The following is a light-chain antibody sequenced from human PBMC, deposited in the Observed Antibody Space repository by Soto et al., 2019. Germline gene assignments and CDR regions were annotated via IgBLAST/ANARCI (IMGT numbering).Light chain of an antibody. CDR1: SSNIGAGYD. CDR2: GNT. J-gene: IGLJ2*01. V-gene: IGLV1-40*01. Sequence: QSVLAQPPSVSGAPGQTVTISCTGSSSNIGAGYDVHWFQQIPGTAPKLLIFGNTNRPSGVPDRFSGSKSGSSASLAIIVLQAEDEADYYCQSYDNTLSGLAVFGGGTKLTVL. CDR3: QSYDNTLSGLAV.